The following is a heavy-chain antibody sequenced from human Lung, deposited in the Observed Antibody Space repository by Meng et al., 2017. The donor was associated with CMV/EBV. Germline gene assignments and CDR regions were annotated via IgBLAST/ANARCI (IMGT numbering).Heavy chain of an antibody. D-gene: IGHD4-23*01. CDR1: EFTFSKYA. J-gene: IGHJ4*02. CDR3: AREGNYDANSGSFEY. Sequence: SXKISXAASEFTFSKYAMHWVRQAPGKGLEWVAVISYDGGSIYYTDSIRGRFTISRDNSKNTLYLHMSSLRPEDTAVYFCAREGNYDANSGSFEYWGQGTLVTVSS. V-gene: IGHV3-30-3*01. CDR2: ISYDGGSI.